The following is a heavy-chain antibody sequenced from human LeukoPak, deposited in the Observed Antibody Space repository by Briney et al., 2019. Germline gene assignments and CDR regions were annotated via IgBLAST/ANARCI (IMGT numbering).Heavy chain of an antibody. Sequence: SETLSLSCAVYGGSFSGYYWSWIRQPPGKGLEWIGEINHSGSTNYNPSLKSRVTISVDTSKNQFSLKLSSVTAADTAVYYCARVPRPQGYYYMDVWGKATTVTVSS. CDR1: GGSFSGYY. V-gene: IGHV4-34*01. CDR3: ARVPRPQGYYYMDV. CDR2: INHSGST. D-gene: IGHD1-1*01. J-gene: IGHJ6*03.